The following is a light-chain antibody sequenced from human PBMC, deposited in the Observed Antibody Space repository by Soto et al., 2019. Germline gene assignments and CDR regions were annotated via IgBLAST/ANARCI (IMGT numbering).Light chain of an antibody. CDR1: QSVSNTY. J-gene: IGKJ5*01. CDR2: DTS. CDR3: QQSGTSEII. Sequence: IVLPQSPGTVSLSVGERAILSCRVSQSVSNTYVAWYQQKPGQAPRLLIYDTSSRVTGIPDRFSGSGSGTDFTLTISRLEPEDFAVFYCQQSGTSEIIFGQGTRLEI. V-gene: IGKV3-20*01.